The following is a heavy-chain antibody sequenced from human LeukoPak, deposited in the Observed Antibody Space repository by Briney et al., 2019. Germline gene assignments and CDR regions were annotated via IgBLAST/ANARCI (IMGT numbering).Heavy chain of an antibody. V-gene: IGHV3-23*01. CDR3: AKDRQVVMYYFDY. CDR2: IGANTGTT. CDR1: GFTFSSYA. J-gene: IGHJ4*02. D-gene: IGHD3-22*01. Sequence: PGGSLRLSCTASGFTFSSYAMSWVRQAPGKGLEWVSSIGANTGTTYYADSVKGRFTISRDNSKNTLYLQMNSLRTEDTAVYYCAKDRQVVMYYFDYWGQGTLVTVSS.